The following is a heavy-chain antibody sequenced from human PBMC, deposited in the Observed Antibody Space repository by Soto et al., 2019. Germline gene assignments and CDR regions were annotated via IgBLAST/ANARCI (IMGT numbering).Heavy chain of an antibody. CDR3: ERGRRLLLFPFDY. J-gene: IGHJ4*02. D-gene: IGHD3-22*01. CDR1: GYSLTSYW. V-gene: IGHV5-51*01. Sequence: GESLKISCKGSGYSLTSYWIGWVRQMPGKGLEWMGIIYPGDSDTRYSPSFQGQVTISADKSISTAYLQWSSLKASDTAMYYCERGRRLLLFPFDYWGQGTLVTVSS. CDR2: IYPGDSDT.